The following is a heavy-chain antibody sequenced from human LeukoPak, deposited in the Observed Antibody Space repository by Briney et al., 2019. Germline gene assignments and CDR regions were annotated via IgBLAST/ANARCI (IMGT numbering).Heavy chain of an antibody. CDR3: ARHVVPGSCSYYYGMDV. V-gene: IGHV5-51*01. CDR1: GYSFTNYW. D-gene: IGHD2-15*01. CDR2: IYPGDSDT. Sequence: KSGESLKISCKGSGYSFTNYWIGWGRQMPGKGLEWMGIIYPGDSDTRYSPSFQGQVTISADKSISTAYLQWSSLKASDTAMYYCARHVVPGSCSYYYGMDVWGQGTTVTVSS. J-gene: IGHJ6*02.